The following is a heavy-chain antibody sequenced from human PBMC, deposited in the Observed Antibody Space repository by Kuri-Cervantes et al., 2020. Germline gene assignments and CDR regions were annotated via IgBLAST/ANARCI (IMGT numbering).Heavy chain of an antibody. J-gene: IGHJ6*03. CDR2: IGTAGDT. CDR3: AKDRRHTIFGVTHHFMDV. Sequence: GESLKTSCAASESSFSSYDIHWVHQATGKGLEWVSTIGTAGDTYYPGSVKGRFTISRENAKNTLYLQLNSLRAEDTAVYYCAKDRRHTIFGVTHHFMDVWGKGTTVTVSS. V-gene: IGHV3-13*01. CDR1: ESSFSSYD. D-gene: IGHD3-3*01.